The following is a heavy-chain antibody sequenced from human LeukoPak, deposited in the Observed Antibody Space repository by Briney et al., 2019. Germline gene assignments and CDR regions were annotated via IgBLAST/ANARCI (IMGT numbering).Heavy chain of an antibody. CDR1: GYTFTDYY. D-gene: IGHD5-18*01. V-gene: IGHV1-69-2*01. J-gene: IGHJ3*02. CDR2: VDPEDGET. Sequence: ASVKVSCKASGYTFTDYYMHWVQQAPGKGLEWMGRVDPEDGETIYAEKFQGRVTITADTSTDTAYMELSSLRSEDTAVYYCATWPPEDTAMALILAFDIWGQGTMVTVSS. CDR3: ATWPPEDTAMALILAFDI.